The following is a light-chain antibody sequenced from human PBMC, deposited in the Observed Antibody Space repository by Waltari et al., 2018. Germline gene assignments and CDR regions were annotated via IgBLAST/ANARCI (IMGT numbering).Light chain of an antibody. Sequence: DIQMTQSPSSLSASVGDRVTISCQASCDINNLNWYQQKPGKAPKLLIYDASNLEIGVPSRFSGRGSGTHFTFTISSLQPEDVATYYCQQYDDFPPYTFGQGTKVEIK. J-gene: IGKJ2*01. V-gene: IGKV1-33*01. CDR3: QQYDDFPPYT. CDR1: CDINN. CDR2: DAS.